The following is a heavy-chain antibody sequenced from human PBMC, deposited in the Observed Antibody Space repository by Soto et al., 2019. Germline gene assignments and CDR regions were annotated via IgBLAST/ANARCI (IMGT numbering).Heavy chain of an antibody. Sequence: VGSLRLSCSASGFTFSSYAMSWVRQAPGKWLEWVSAISGSGGSTYYADSVKGRFTISRDNSKNTLYLQMNSLRAEDTAVYYCAKGGYSYGYRDGMDVWGQGTTVTVSS. CDR2: ISGSGGST. J-gene: IGHJ6*02. V-gene: IGHV3-23*01. D-gene: IGHD5-18*01. CDR3: AKGGYSYGYRDGMDV. CDR1: GFTFSSYA.